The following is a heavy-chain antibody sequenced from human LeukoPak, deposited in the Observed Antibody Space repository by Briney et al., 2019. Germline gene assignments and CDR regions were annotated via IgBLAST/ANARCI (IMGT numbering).Heavy chain of an antibody. Sequence: SETLSLTCAVSGGSISSSNWWSWVRQPLGKGLEGFGEIYHSGSTNYNPSLKSRVTISVDKSKNQFSLKLSSVTAADTAVYYCARFVWLVRAFDIWGQGTMVTVSS. CDR2: IYHSGST. D-gene: IGHD6-19*01. CDR3: ARFVWLVRAFDI. V-gene: IGHV4-4*02. CDR1: GGSISSSNW. J-gene: IGHJ3*02.